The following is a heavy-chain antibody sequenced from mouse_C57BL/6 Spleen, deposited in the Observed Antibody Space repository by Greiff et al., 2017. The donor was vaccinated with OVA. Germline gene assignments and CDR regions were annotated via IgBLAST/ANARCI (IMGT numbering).Heavy chain of an antibody. CDR1: GYTFTSYW. D-gene: IGHD1-1*01. CDR2: IHPNSGST. V-gene: IGHV1-64*01. Sequence: QVHVKQSGAELVKPGASVKLSCKASGYTFTSYWMHWVKQRPGQGLEWIGMIHPNSGSTNYNEKFKSKATLTVDKSSSTAYMQLSSLTSEDSAVYYCARRRYYYGSPYYFDYWGQGTTLTVSS. J-gene: IGHJ2*01. CDR3: ARRRYYYGSPYYFDY.